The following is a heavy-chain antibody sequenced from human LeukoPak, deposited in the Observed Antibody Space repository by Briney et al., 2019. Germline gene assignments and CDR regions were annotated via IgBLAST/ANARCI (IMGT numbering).Heavy chain of an antibody. CDR3: ASVSTYYYDGSGYGVFDY. V-gene: IGHV4-59*01. CDR1: GGSISSYY. J-gene: IGHJ4*02. CDR2: IYYSGST. Sequence: SETLSLTCTVSGGSISSYYWSWIRQPPGKGLEWIGYIYYSGSTNYNPSLKSRVTISVDTSKNQFSLKLSSVTAADTAAYYCASVSTYYYDGSGYGVFDYWGQGTLVTVSS. D-gene: IGHD3-22*01.